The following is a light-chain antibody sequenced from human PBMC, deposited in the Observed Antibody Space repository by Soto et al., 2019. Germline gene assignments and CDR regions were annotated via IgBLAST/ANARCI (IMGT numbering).Light chain of an antibody. CDR3: QFLGA. CDR1: QNIGNS. V-gene: IGKV3-15*01. J-gene: IGKJ2*01. Sequence: EMDMTQSPATLSVSPGEGATLSCRAAQNIGNSLGWYQQRPGQAPRLLIYGASIRATGIPARFSGSGSGTEFTLTISSLQPEDSATYYCQFLGAFGPGTKLEIK. CDR2: GAS.